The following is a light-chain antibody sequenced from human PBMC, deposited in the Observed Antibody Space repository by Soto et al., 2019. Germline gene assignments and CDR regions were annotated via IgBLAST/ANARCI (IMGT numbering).Light chain of an antibody. CDR3: QHYNSYPEA. CDR2: AAS. V-gene: IGKV1-16*01. Sequence: DIQLTQSPSSLSASVGDRATITGRARQGISNYLAWFQQKTGKDPKSLIYAASSLHSGVQSRFSGSGSGTEFTLTIRSLQTDEFATYYCQHYNSYPEAFGKGNKVDIK. J-gene: IGKJ1*01. CDR1: QGISNY.